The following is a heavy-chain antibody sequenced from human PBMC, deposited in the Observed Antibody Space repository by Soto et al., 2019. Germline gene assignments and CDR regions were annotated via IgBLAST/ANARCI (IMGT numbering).Heavy chain of an antibody. CDR3: AEVSRLGYCSSTSCPRDDY. CDR1: GGTFSSYT. CDR2: IIPILGIA. Sequence: QVQLVQSGAEVKKPGSSVKVSCKASGGTFSSYTISWVRQAPGQGLEWMGRIIPILGIANYAQKFQGRVTITADKSTSTAYMELSSLRSEDTAVYYCAEVSRLGYCSSTSCPRDDYWGQGTLVTVSS. V-gene: IGHV1-69*02. D-gene: IGHD2-2*01. J-gene: IGHJ4*02.